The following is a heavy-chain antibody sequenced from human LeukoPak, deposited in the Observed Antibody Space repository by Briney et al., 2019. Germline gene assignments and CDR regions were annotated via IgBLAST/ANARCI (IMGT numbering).Heavy chain of an antibody. Sequence: PGGSLRLSCAASGFTFSGSAMHWVRQASGKGLEWGGRIRSKANSYATAYAASVKGRFTISRDDSKNTAYLQMNSLKTEDTAVYYYMGYSSGWPIDYWGQGTLVTVSS. V-gene: IGHV3-73*01. CDR3: MGYSSGWPIDY. CDR2: IRSKANSYAT. CDR1: GFTFSGSA. J-gene: IGHJ4*02. D-gene: IGHD6-19*01.